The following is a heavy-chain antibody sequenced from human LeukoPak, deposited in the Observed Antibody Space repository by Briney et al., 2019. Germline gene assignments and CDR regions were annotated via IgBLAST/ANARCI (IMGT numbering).Heavy chain of an antibody. J-gene: IGHJ4*02. Sequence: GASVKVSCKASGYTFTSYDINWVRQAPGQGLEWMGWINPNSGGTNYAQKFQGRVTMTRDTSISTAYMELSRLRSDDTAVYYCARNYDFWSGRDYWGQGTLVTVSS. CDR1: GYTFTSYD. V-gene: IGHV1-2*02. D-gene: IGHD3-3*01. CDR2: INPNSGGT. CDR3: ARNYDFWSGRDY.